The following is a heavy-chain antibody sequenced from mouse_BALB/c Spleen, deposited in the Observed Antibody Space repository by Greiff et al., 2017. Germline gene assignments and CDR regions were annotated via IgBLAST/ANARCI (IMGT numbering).Heavy chain of an antibody. CDR1: GYSITSGYY. Sequence: EVKVEESGPGLVKPSQSLSLTCSVTGYSITSGYYWNWIRQFPGNKLEWMGYISYDGSNNYNPSLKNRISITRDTSKNQFFLKLNSVTTEDTATYYCARDDYRYDGYYYAMDYWGQGTSVTVSS. CDR2: ISYDGSN. CDR3: ARDDYRYDGYYYAMDY. J-gene: IGHJ4*01. D-gene: IGHD2-14*01. V-gene: IGHV3-6*02.